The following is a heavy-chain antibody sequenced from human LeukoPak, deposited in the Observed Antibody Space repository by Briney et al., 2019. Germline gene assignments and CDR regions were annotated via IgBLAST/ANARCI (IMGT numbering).Heavy chain of an antibody. D-gene: IGHD2-2*02. V-gene: IGHV1-46*01. Sequence: ASVKVSCKASGYTFTSYYMHWVRQAPGQGLEWMGIINPSGGSTSYAQKFQGRVTMTRDTSTSPVYMELSSLRSEDKAVYYCARDRAVALGYCSSTSCHTGYRRGFDPWGQVTLVTVSS. CDR2: INPSGGST. CDR1: GYTFTSYY. CDR3: ARDRAVALGYCSSTSCHTGYRRGFDP. J-gene: IGHJ5*02.